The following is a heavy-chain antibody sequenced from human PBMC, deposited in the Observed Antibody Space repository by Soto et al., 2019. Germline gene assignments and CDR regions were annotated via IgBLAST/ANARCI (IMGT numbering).Heavy chain of an antibody. V-gene: IGHV6-1*01. CDR3: ARGPHGMEVANFDS. J-gene: IGHJ4*02. CDR1: WDSISRNTAA. D-gene: IGHD6-19*01. Sequence: PSQTLSLTCVISWDSISRNTAAWNWIRRSPSRGLEWLGRTYYRSKWYFDYAVSLKSRITINPDTSRNQVSLQLSSVTPEDTAVYYCARGPHGMEVANFDSLGQGTLVPVCS. CDR2: TYYRSKWYF.